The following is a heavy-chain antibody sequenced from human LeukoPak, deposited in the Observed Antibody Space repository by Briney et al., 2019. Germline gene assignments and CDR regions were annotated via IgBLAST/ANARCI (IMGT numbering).Heavy chain of an antibody. CDR2: ISYNGAT. Sequence: PSETLSLTCTVSRDFISDYYWSWVRQPPGKGLEWIGYISYNGATNYNPSLKSRVAISIDTSKKHFSLKLSSVTAADTAVYYCAEGYNPYYFDYWGQGALVTVSS. CDR1: RDFISDYY. D-gene: IGHD1-14*01. CDR3: AEGYNPYYFDY. J-gene: IGHJ4*02. V-gene: IGHV4-59*01.